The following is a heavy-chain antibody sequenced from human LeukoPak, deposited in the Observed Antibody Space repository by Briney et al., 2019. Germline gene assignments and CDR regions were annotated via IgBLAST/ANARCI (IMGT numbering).Heavy chain of an antibody. D-gene: IGHD1-26*01. CDR1: GFTFSSYW. Sequence: GGSLRLSCAASGFTFSSYWMHWVRQAPGKGLVWVSRINSDGSSTSYADSVKGRFTISRDNAKNTLYLQMNSLRAEDTAVYYCARESSVGAHKAFDYWGQGTLVTVPS. CDR3: ARESSVGAHKAFDY. J-gene: IGHJ4*02. V-gene: IGHV3-74*01. CDR2: INSDGSST.